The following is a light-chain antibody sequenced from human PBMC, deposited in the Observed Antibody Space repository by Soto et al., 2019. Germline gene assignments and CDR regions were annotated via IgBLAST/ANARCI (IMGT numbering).Light chain of an antibody. CDR1: QSLLHSNGYNY. J-gene: IGKJ3*01. CDR3: MQALQTPPFT. CDR2: LGS. Sequence: DLVMTQSPLSLPVTPGEPASISCRSSQSLLHSNGYNYLDWYLQKPGQSPQLLIYLGSNRASGVPDRFSGSGSGTDFTLKISRVEAEAVGMYYCMQALQTPPFTFGPGTKVDIK. V-gene: IGKV2-28*01.